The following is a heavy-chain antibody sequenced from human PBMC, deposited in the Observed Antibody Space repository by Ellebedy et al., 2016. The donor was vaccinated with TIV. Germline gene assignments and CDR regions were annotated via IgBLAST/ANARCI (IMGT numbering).Heavy chain of an antibody. Sequence: GGSLRLSCAASGFTFSSYDMHWVRQAPGKGLEWVAVISYDGSNAYYSDSVKGRFTISRDNSKNTLYLQMNSLRADDTAVYYCAREGSPQAAACLSWGQGTLVTVST. J-gene: IGHJ5*02. V-gene: IGHV3-30*03. D-gene: IGHD6-13*01. CDR1: GFTFSSYD. CDR2: ISYDGSNA. CDR3: AREGSPQAAACLS.